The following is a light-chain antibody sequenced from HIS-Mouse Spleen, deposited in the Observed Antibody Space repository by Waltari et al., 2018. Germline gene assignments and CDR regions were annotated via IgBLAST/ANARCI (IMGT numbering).Light chain of an antibody. CDR3: QQYGSSPPWT. V-gene: IGKV3-20*01. J-gene: IGKJ1*01. CDR2: GAS. Sequence: EIVLTQSPGTLSLSPGERATLPCRASQSVSSSYLAWYQQKPGQAPRLLIYGASSRATGIPDRFSGSGYGTDFTLTISRLEPEDFAVYYCQQYGSSPPWTFGQGTKVEIK. CDR1: QSVSSSY.